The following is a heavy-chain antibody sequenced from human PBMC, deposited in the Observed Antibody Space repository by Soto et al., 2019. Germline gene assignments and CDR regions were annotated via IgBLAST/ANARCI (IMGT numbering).Heavy chain of an antibody. V-gene: IGHV1-69*08. D-gene: IGHD3-22*01. Sequence: QVQLVQSGAEVKKPGSSVRISCAASGATFNDYTFTWVRLAPGQGLEWMGRVIPLLDASNYAEQFQESLTITADRSTSTVYMELSGLKSEYSAIYYCASGKSQMTHDSMGFYYYIDVWVKGTTVTGSS. CDR1: GATFNDYT. CDR2: VIPLLDAS. J-gene: IGHJ6*03. CDR3: ASGKSQMTHDSMGFYYYIDV.